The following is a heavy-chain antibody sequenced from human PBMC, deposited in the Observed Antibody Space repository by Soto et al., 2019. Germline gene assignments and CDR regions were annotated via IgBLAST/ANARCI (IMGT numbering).Heavy chain of an antibody. V-gene: IGHV4-31*03. CDR1: GDSISSGGYY. Sequence: QVQLQESGPGLVKPSQTLSLTCSVSGDSISSGGYYWNWIRQLPGKGLEWIGYTSYSGSTYYNPSLNSRATISVDTSENQFSLKLTSVSAADTAVYYCARDEGAQFDWYFDLWGRGTLVTVSS. J-gene: IGHJ2*01. CDR2: TSYSGST. CDR3: ARDEGAQFDWYFDL.